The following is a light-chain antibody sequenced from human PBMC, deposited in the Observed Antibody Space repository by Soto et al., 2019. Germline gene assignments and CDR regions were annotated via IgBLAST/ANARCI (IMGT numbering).Light chain of an antibody. J-gene: IGLJ3*02. CDR1: SWHSSYA. CDR2: LNSDGSH. V-gene: IGLV4-69*01. Sequence: QLVLTQSPSASASLGASVKLTCTLSSWHSSYAIAWHQQQPEKGPRYLMKLNSDGSHSKGDGIPDRFSGSSSGAERYLTISSLQSEDEADYYCQTGGTWVCGGGTKLTVL. CDR3: QTGGTWV.